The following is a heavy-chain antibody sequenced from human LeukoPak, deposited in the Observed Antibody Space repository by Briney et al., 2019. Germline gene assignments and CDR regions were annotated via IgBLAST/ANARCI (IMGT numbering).Heavy chain of an antibody. CDR2: ICSSGSN. CDR1: GGSVSSYC. V-gene: IGHV4-4*07. CDR3: ARDRASDGSDQLDP. Sequence: SETLSLTCTVSGGSVSSYCWIWIRQPAGKGVEWIGRICSSGSNIYNPSLKSGVTMSLDMSNNHFSLELTSVPAADTAVYYCARDRASDGSDQLDPWGQGTLVTVSS. J-gene: IGHJ5*02. D-gene: IGHD3-10*01.